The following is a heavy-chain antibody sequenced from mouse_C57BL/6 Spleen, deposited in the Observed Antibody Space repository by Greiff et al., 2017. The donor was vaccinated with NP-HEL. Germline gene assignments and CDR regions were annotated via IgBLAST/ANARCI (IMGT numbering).Heavy chain of an antibody. D-gene: IGHD3-2*02. Sequence: VQLQQSGAELVRPGTSVEMSCKASGYTFTNYWIGWAKQRPGHGLEWIGDIYPGGGYTNYNEKFKGKATLTADKSSSTAYMQFSSLTSEDSAIYDCAREETAQATYYFDYWGQGTTLTVSS. V-gene: IGHV1-63*01. J-gene: IGHJ2*01. CDR2: IYPGGGYT. CDR1: GYTFTNYW. CDR3: AREETAQATYYFDY.